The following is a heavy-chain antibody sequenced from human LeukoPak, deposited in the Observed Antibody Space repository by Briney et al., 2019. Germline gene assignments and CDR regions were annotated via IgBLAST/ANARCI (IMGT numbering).Heavy chain of an antibody. D-gene: IGHD2-2*01. CDR2: ISYGESNI. CDR3: ARGTDFTSSYYYNYPMDV. Sequence: PGRSLRLSCAASGFTFSTYDMHWVRQAPGKGLEWVSYISYGESNIYYADSVKGRFTISRDNSKNTLYLQMNSLRGDDTAVYYCARGTDFTSSYYYNYPMDVRGKGTTVTVSS. CDR1: GFTFSTYD. J-gene: IGHJ6*03. V-gene: IGHV3-30*04.